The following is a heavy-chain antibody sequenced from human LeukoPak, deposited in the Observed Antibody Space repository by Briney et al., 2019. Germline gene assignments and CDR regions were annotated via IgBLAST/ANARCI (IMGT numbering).Heavy chain of an antibody. CDR1: GFTFSSYG. J-gene: IGHJ4*02. D-gene: IGHD2-15*01. CDR2: IWYDGSNK. Sequence: PGGSLRLSCAASGFTFSSYGMHWVRQAPGKGLEWVAVIWYDGSNKYYADSVKGRFTLSRDNSKNTLYLQMNSLRAEDTAVYYCARDGDCSGGSCYYRFDYWGQGTLVTVSS. V-gene: IGHV3-33*01. CDR3: ARDGDCSGGSCYYRFDY.